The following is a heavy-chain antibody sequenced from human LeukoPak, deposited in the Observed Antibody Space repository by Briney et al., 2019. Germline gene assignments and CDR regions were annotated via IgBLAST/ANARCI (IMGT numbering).Heavy chain of an antibody. Sequence: PGGSLRLSCAASGFTFNNYAMSWVRQAPGKGLEWVSAISGSGGSTYYADSVKGRFTISRDNSKNTLYLQMNSLRAEDTAVYYCAKDARPSGSSGWYSSDYWGQGTLVTVSS. CDR3: AKDARPSGSSGWYSSDY. J-gene: IGHJ4*02. CDR1: GFTFNNYA. D-gene: IGHD6-19*01. V-gene: IGHV3-23*01. CDR2: ISGSGGST.